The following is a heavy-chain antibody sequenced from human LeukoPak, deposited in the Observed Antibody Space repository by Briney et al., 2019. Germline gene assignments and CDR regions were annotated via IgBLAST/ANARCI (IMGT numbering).Heavy chain of an antibody. D-gene: IGHD4-17*01. V-gene: IGHV4-30-4*01. CDR3: ARAGDNYGDYGDPLGLTFDY. J-gene: IGHJ4*02. CDR2: IYYSGST. CDR1: GGSISSGDYY. Sequence: PSETLSLTCTVSGGSISSGDYYWSWIRQPPGKGLEWIGYIYYSGSTYYNPSLKSRVTISVDTSKNQFSLKLSSVTAADTAVYYCARAGDNYGDYGDPLGLTFDYWGQGTLVTVSS.